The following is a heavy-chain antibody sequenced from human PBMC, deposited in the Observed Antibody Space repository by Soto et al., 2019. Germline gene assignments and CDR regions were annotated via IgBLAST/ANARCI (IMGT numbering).Heavy chain of an antibody. D-gene: IGHD2-21*02. CDR1: GFTFSSYT. V-gene: IGHV3-21*01. CDR3: ARDGARDRGDKGFDY. J-gene: IGHJ4*02. Sequence: EVQLVESGGGLVKPGGSPRLSCAASGFTFSSYTMHWVRQAPGKGLEWVSSITSTSTYIYYTDSLKGRFTISRDNAQNSLYLQMNNLGPGDTAVYYCARDGARDRGDKGFDYWGQGTVVTVSS. CDR2: ITSTSTYI.